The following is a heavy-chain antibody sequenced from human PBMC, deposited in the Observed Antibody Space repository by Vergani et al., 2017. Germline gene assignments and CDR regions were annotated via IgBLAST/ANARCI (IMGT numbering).Heavy chain of an antibody. J-gene: IGHJ6*02. CDR1: GFTFSSYS. CDR2: ISSSSSYI. CDR3: VRGAAGAQNFDYYCMDV. Sequence: EVHLLESGGGLVQSGGSLRLSCAASGFTFSSYSMNWVRQAPGKGLDWVSSISSSSSYIYYADSVKGRFTISRDSGENSLFLQMNSLRAEDTAVYYCVRGAAGAQNFDYYCMDVWGHGTTVTVSS. D-gene: IGHD6-25*01. V-gene: IGHV3-21*01.